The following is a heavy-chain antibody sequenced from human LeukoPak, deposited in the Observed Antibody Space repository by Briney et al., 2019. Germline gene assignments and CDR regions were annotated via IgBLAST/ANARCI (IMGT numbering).Heavy chain of an antibody. V-gene: IGHV1-46*01. J-gene: IGHJ5*02. CDR1: GYTFTSYY. CDR3: ARAAVPAASRNWFDP. D-gene: IGHD2-2*01. Sequence: ASVKVSCKASGYTFTSYYMHWVRQAPGQGLEWMGIINPSGGSTSYAQKFQGRVTMTRDTSTSTVYMELSSLRSEDTAVYYCARAAVPAASRNWFDPWGQGTLVTVSS. CDR2: INPSGGST.